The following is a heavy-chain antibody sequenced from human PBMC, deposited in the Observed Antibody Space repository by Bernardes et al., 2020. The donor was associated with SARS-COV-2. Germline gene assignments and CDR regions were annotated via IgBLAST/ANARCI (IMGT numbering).Heavy chain of an antibody. V-gene: IGHV3-23*01. Sequence: GGSLRLSCAASGFTFSSYAMSWVRQAPGKGLEWVSAISGSGGSTYYADSVKGRFTISRDNSKNTLYLQMNSLRAEDTAVYYCAKARRSCTNGVCYYYYYYMDVWGKGTTVTVSS. CDR2: ISGSGGST. CDR3: AKARRSCTNGVCYYYYYYMDV. CDR1: GFTFSSYA. J-gene: IGHJ6*03. D-gene: IGHD2-8*01.